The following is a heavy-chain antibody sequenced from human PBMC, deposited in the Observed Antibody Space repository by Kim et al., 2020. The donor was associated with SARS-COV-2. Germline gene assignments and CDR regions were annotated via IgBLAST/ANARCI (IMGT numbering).Heavy chain of an antibody. J-gene: IGHJ4*02. CDR3: AHRRPLYYYGSGRLKFDY. Sequence: SGPTLVKPTQTLTLTCTFSGFSLSTSGVGVGWIRQPPGKALEWLALIYWDDDKRYSPSLKSRLTITKDTSKNQVVLTMTNMDPVDTAIYYCAHRRPLYYYGSGRLKFDYWGQGTLVTVSS. D-gene: IGHD3-10*01. CDR2: IYWDDDK. V-gene: IGHV2-5*02. CDR1: GFSLSTSGVG.